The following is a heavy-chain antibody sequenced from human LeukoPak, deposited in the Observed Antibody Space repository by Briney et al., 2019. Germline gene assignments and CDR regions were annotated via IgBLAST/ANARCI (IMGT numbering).Heavy chain of an antibody. CDR3: ARRAGAYSHPYDY. Sequence: GGSLRLSCAASGFNFSNYAMSWVRQAPGKGLEWVSAISGSGGSTYYADSVRGRFTISRDNSKNTLYLQMNSLRADDTAVYYCARRAGAYSHPYDYWGQGTLVTVSS. CDR2: ISGSGGST. J-gene: IGHJ4*02. CDR1: GFNFSNYA. V-gene: IGHV3-23*01. D-gene: IGHD4/OR15-4a*01.